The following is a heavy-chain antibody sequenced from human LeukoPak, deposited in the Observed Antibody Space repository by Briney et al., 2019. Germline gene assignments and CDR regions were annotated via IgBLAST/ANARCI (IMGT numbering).Heavy chain of an antibody. CDR3: ARETGDYGEH. V-gene: IGHV3-53*01. CDR2: IYSGGRT. D-gene: IGHD4-17*01. J-gene: IGHJ1*01. Sequence: GGSLRLSCAASGFTVSSKYMNWVRQAPGKGLEWVSVIYSGGRTYYADSVKGRFTISRDNSKNMLYLQMNSLRAEDTAVYYCARETGDYGEHWGQGTLVTVSS. CDR1: GFTVSSKY.